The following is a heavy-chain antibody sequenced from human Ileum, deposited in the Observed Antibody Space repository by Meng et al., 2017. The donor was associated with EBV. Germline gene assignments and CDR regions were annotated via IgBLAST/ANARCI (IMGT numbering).Heavy chain of an antibody. J-gene: IGHJ4*02. V-gene: IGHV4-4*02. CDR3: ASGRDYAWHS. CDR2: IYHSGST. D-gene: IGHD4-17*01. CDR1: GDSISSNNW. Sequence: QGQRQESGPGLVKPSGTLSLPCAVSGDSISSNNWWSWVRQPPGKGLEWIGEIYHSGSTNYNPSFKSRVTMSVDKSKNQISLNLSSVTAADTAVYYCASGRDYAWHSWGRGTLVTVSS.